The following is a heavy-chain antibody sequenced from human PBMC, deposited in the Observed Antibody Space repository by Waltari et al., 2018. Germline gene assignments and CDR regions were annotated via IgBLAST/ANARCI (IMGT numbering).Heavy chain of an antibody. CDR2: IIPIFGTA. J-gene: IGHJ3*02. V-gene: IGHV1-69*01. CDR1: GGTFSSYS. Sequence: QVQLVQSGAEVKKPGSSVKVSCKASGGTFSSYSISWVRQAPGQGLEWMGGIIPIFGTANYAQKFQGRVTITADESTSTAYMELSSLRSEDTAVYYCVREKTAMGAFDIWGQGTMVTVSS. CDR3: VREKTAMGAFDI. D-gene: IGHD5-18*01.